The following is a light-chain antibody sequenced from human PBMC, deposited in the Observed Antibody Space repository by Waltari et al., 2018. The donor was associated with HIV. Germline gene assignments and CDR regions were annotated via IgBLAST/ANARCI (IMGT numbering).Light chain of an antibody. CDR3: QSYDSSLSVWV. J-gene: IGLJ3*02. CDR2: GNS. CDR1: SSNIGAGYD. Sequence: QSVLTQPPSVSGAPGQRVTISCTGSSSNIGAGYDVHWYQQVPGTAPKLLIYGNSDRPSGVPDRFSGSKSGTSASLAITGLQAEDEAYYYCQSYDSSLSVWVFGGGTKLTVL. V-gene: IGLV1-40*01.